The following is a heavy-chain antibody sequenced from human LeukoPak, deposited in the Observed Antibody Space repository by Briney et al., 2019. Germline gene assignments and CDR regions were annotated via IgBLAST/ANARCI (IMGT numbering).Heavy chain of an antibody. V-gene: IGHV4-31*03. CDR2: IYYSGST. CDR3: ARFLQWRGRFDY. J-gene: IGHJ4*02. CDR1: GGSISSGGYY. Sequence: PSQTLSLTCTVSGGSISSGGYYWSWIRQHPGKGLEWIGYIYYSGSTYYNPSLKSRVTISVDTSKNQFSLKLSSVTAADTAVYFWARFLQWRGRFDYGGGGPLVPVS. D-gene: IGHD6-19*01.